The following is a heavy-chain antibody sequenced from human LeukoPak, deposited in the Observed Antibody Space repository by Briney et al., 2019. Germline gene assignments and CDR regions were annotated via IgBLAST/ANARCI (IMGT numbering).Heavy chain of an antibody. CDR3: TKGRGI. V-gene: IGHV4-61*09. Sequence: SETLSLTCTVSGGSISSGSYDWYWIRQPAGKGLEWIGHIYTSGSMNYNPSLKSRVTISVDTSKNQLSLKLTSVTAANTAVYYCTKGRGIWGQGTLVTVSS. CDR2: IYTSGSM. CDR1: GGSISSGSYD. J-gene: IGHJ4*02. D-gene: IGHD3-10*01.